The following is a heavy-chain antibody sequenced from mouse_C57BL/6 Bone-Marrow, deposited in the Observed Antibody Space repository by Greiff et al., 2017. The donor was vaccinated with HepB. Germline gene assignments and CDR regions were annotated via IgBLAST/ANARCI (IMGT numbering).Heavy chain of an antibody. V-gene: IGHV1-66*01. CDR3: AIITTVVENY. D-gene: IGHD1-1*01. Sequence: QVQLKESGPELVKPGASVKISCKASGYSFTSYYIHWVKQRPGQGLEWIGWIYPGSGNTKYNEKFKGKATLTADTSSSTAYMQLSSLTSEDSAVYYCAIITTVVENYWGQGTTLTVSS. CDR1: GYSFTSYY. CDR2: IYPGSGNT. J-gene: IGHJ2*01.